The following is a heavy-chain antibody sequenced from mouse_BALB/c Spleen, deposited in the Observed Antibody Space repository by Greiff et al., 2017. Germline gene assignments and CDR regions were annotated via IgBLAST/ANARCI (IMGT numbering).Heavy chain of an antibody. V-gene: IGHV5-12-2*01. D-gene: IGHD2-1*01. CDR2: ISNGGGST. J-gene: IGHJ4*01. Sequence: EVQGVESGGGLVQPGGSLKLSCAASGFTFSSYTMSWVRQTPEKRLEWVAYISNGGGSTYYPDTVKGRFTISRDNAKNTLYLQMSSLKSEDTAMYYCARRGGNFYYYAMDYWGQGTSVTVSS. CDR3: ARRGGNFYYYAMDY. CDR1: GFTFSSYT.